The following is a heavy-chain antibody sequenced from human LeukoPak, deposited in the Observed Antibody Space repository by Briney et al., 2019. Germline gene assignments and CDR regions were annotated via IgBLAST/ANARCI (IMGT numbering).Heavy chain of an antibody. CDR1: GFTFSTYG. CDR3: AKDKEYASGSYPIEC. Sequence: PGGSLRLSCVASGFTFSTYGMHWVRQAPGKGLEWVAFIEYEGGNNKYYADSVKGRFTIPIEKSNFTLYQQINSLRAEYTAFYYCAKDKEYASGSYPIECWGQGTLVTVSS. J-gene: IGHJ4*02. V-gene: IGHV3-30*02. CDR2: IEYEGGNNK. D-gene: IGHD3-10*01.